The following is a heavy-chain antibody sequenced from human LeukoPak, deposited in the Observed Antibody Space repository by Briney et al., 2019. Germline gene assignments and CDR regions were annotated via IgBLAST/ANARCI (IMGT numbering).Heavy chain of an antibody. Sequence: SETLSLTCAVYGGSFSGYYWSWIRQPPGKGLEWIGEINHSGSTNYNPSLKSRVTISVDTSKNQFSLKLSSVTAADTAVYYCARDRRILYSYMDVWGKGTTVTVSS. CDR2: INHSGST. CDR3: ARDRRILYSYMDV. CDR1: GGSFSGYY. J-gene: IGHJ6*03. D-gene: IGHD2-8*01. V-gene: IGHV4-34*01.